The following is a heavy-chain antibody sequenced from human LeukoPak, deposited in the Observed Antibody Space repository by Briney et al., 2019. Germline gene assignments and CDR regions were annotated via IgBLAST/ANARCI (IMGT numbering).Heavy chain of an antibody. CDR2: IYHSGST. D-gene: IGHD2-8*01. J-gene: IGHJ4*02. CDR1: GDSITSGTYY. Sequence: SETLSLTCTVSGDSITSGTYYWTWIRQPPGKGLEWIGSIYHSGSTYYNPSLKSRVTISVDTSKNQFSLKLSSVTAADTAVYYCARDCTNGVCYYYWGQGTLVTVSS. CDR3: ARDCTNGVCYYY. V-gene: IGHV4-38-2*02.